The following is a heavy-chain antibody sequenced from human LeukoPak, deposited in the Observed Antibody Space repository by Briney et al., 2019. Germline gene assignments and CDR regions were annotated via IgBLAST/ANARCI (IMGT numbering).Heavy chain of an antibody. V-gene: IGHV6-1*01. J-gene: IGHJ6*02. CDR2: TYYRSKWYN. CDR1: GDSVSGNSVG. CDR3: ARSYHYAMDV. Sequence: SQTLLLTCAISGDSVSGNSVGWHWIRQSPSRGLEWLGRTYYRSKWYNDYAVYVKSRITIIPDTSKNQFSLQLNSVTPEDTAVYYCARSYHYAMDVWGQGTTVTVSS. D-gene: IGHD3-16*02.